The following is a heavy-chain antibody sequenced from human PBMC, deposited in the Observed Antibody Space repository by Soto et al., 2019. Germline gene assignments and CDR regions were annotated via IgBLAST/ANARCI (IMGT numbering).Heavy chain of an antibody. CDR1: GESISSRGHY. Sequence: SDTLSLTFSVSGESISSRGHYWRCFRHLPGKGLEWIGYIYDTESAYYNPSLKSRVSISMDTSENHFAMRLTSVTAADSAVYYCARASSSSSAADYWGQGLQVTVS. CDR3: ARASSSSSAADY. J-gene: IGHJ4*02. V-gene: IGHV4-31*03. CDR2: IYDTESA. D-gene: IGHD6-6*01.